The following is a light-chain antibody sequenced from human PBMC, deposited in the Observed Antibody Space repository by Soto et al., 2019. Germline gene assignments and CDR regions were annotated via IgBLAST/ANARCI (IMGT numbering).Light chain of an antibody. CDR2: TAS. Sequence: DIQMTQSPSSLSAPVGDRVTIACRASQSISSFLTWYQQKPGKAPTLLIYTASSLQSGVPSRFSGSGSGTDFTLTISSLQPEDFATYYCQQLNSYPITFGQGTRLEIK. J-gene: IGKJ5*01. CDR3: QQLNSYPIT. V-gene: IGKV1-39*01. CDR1: QSISSF.